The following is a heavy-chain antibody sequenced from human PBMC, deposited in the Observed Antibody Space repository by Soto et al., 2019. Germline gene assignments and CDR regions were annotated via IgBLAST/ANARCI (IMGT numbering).Heavy chain of an antibody. CDR1: GYTFTSYG. Sequence: ASVKVSCKASGYTFTSYGISWVRQAPGQGLEWMGWISAYNGNTNYSQKFQGRVTITRDTSASTAYMELSSLRSEDTAVYYCARDPNGSSPFHYYGMDVWGQGTTVTVSS. CDR3: ARDPNGSSPFHYYGMDV. V-gene: IGHV1-18*01. D-gene: IGHD6-6*01. CDR2: ISAYNGNT. J-gene: IGHJ6*02.